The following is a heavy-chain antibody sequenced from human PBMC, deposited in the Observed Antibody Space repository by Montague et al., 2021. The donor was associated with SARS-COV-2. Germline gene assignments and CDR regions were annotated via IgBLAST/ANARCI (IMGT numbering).Heavy chain of an antibody. Sequence: SETLSLTCAVSDGSISSPNCWNWVSQPPGKGLEWRGESYYTGNTNYNTSPKSRVTIFIDKAKNNYSLQLSSVTAADTAVYYCARGGTYYYGMDVWGQGTTVAVSS. J-gene: IGHJ6*02. CDR2: SYYTGNT. V-gene: IGHV4-4*02. CDR1: DGSISSPNC. CDR3: ARGGTYYYGMDV. D-gene: IGHD3-16*01.